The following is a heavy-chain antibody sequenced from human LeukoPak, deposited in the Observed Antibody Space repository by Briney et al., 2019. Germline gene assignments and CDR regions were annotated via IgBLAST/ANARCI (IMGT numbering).Heavy chain of an antibody. CDR3: ARDRLEWLLFGHYYYYYYMDV. Sequence: PSETLSLTCTVTGGSISSSSYYWGWIRQPPRKGLEWIGSIYYSGSTYYNPSLKSRVTISVDTSKNQFSLKLSSVTAADTAVYYCARDRLEWLLFGHYYYYYYMDVWGKGTTVTVSS. V-gene: IGHV4-39*07. J-gene: IGHJ6*03. CDR2: IYYSGST. D-gene: IGHD3-3*01. CDR1: GGSISSSSYY.